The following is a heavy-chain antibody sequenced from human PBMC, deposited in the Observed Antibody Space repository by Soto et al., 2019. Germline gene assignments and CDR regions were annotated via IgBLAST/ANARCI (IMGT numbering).Heavy chain of an antibody. D-gene: IGHD5-12*01. V-gene: IGHV3-23*01. CDR2: ILGRDDTT. CDR3: TKGAWLDY. J-gene: IGHJ4*02. Sequence: EVQVLESGRDLVEPGGSLRLSGAASGFSFNTFDMSWVRQAPGKGLEWVSVILGRDDTTYYADSVKGRFTISRDTFKNTLHLQMNSLRVEDTALYFCTKGAWLDYWGQGTLVTVSS. CDR1: GFSFNTFD.